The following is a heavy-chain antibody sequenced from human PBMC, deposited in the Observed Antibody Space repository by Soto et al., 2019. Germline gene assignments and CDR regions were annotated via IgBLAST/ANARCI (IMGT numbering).Heavy chain of an antibody. J-gene: IGHJ6*02. CDR1: GISFNTYN. Sequence: PGGSLRLSGSASGISFNTYNTNWVRQAQGKGLEWVSDITASSSTIHYADSVKGRFSIARENAKNTLYLQINSLRDEDTAVHYCAREQFARWQYGMDVWGRGTTGIASS. CDR3: AREQFARWQYGMDV. CDR2: ITASSSTI. V-gene: IGHV3-48*02. D-gene: IGHD2-15*01.